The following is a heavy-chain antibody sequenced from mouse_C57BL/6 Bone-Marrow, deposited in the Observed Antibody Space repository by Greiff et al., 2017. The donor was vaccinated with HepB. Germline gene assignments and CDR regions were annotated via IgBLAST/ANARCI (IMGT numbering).Heavy chain of an antibody. CDR1: GYTFTSYW. D-gene: IGHD1-1*01. J-gene: IGHJ4*01. CDR3: ARRVYYGSSYPHAMDY. CDR2: INPSNGGT. V-gene: IGHV1-53*01. Sequence: QVQLQQPGTELVKPGASVKLSCKASGYTFTSYWMHWVKQRPGQGLEWIGNINPSNGGTNYNEKFKSKATLTVDKSSSTAYMQLSSLTSEDSAVYYCARRVYYGSSYPHAMDYWGQGTSVTVSS.